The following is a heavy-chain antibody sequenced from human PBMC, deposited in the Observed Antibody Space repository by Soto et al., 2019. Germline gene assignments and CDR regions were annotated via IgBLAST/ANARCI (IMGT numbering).Heavy chain of an antibody. D-gene: IGHD3-3*01. CDR1: GFTFSSYA. Sequence: GGSLRLSCASSGFTFSSYAMSLVRQAPGKGLEWVSAISGSGGSTYYADSVKGRFTISRDNSKNTLYLQMNSLRAEDTAVYYCARDKGRLKSFDFWSGYYYYGMDVWGQGPTVTVSS. CDR2: ISGSGGST. V-gene: IGHV3-23*01. J-gene: IGHJ6*02. CDR3: ARDKGRLKSFDFWSGYYYYGMDV.